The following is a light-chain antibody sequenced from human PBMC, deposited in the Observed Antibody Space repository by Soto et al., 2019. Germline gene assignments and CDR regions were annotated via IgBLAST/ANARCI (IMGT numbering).Light chain of an antibody. CDR1: QSISIN. J-gene: IGKJ1*01. CDR3: QQYGSSPWT. Sequence: EIVLTLSPGTLSVSPGDRVTLSCRASQSISINLAWYQQKPGQAPRLLIYGASSRATGIPDRFSGSGSGTDFTLTISRLEPEDFAVYYCQQYGSSPWTFGQGTKVDIK. V-gene: IGKV3-20*01. CDR2: GAS.